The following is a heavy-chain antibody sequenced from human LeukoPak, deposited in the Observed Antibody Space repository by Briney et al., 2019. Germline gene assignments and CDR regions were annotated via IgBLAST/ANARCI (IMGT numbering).Heavy chain of an antibody. V-gene: IGHV3-48*03. CDR2: ISTSGSSI. CDR1: GFTFSDFE. Sequence: TGGSLRLPCTASGFTFSDFEMNWVRQAPGKGLECVSYISTSGSSIYYADSVKGRFTISRDNAKNSLYLQMNSLRVEDTAVYYCARDRTSDGPDYWGQGTLVTVSS. CDR3: ARDRTSDGPDY. J-gene: IGHJ4*02. D-gene: IGHD5-24*01.